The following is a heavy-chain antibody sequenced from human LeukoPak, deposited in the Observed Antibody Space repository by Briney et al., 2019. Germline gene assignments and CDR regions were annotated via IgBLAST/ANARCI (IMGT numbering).Heavy chain of an antibody. CDR2: ISAYNGNT. Sequence: ASVKVSCKASGGTFSSYAISWVRQAPGQGLEWMGWISAYNGNTNYAQKLQGRVTMTTDTSTSTAYMELRSLRSDDTAVYYCAREGLSDYGDYEGNFDYWGQGTLVTVSS. CDR3: AREGLSDYGDYEGNFDY. CDR1: GGTFSSYA. J-gene: IGHJ4*02. V-gene: IGHV1-18*01. D-gene: IGHD4-17*01.